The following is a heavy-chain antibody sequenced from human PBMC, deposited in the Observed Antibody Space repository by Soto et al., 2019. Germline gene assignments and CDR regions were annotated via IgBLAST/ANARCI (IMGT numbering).Heavy chain of an antibody. D-gene: IGHD3-3*01. CDR1: GFTSSDYY. CDR2: ISSSSSYT. Sequence: PGGSLRLSCAASGFTSSDYYMSWIRQAPGKGLEWVSYISSSSSYTNYADSVKGRFTISRDNAKNSLYLQMNSLRAEDTAVYYCARDRGHYDFWSGYPFDPWGQGTLVTVSS. CDR3: ARDRGHYDFWSGYPFDP. V-gene: IGHV3-11*06. J-gene: IGHJ5*02.